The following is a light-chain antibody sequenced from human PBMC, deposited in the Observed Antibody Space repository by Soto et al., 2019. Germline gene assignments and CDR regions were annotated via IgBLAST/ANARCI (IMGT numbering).Light chain of an antibody. V-gene: IGKV1-33*01. CDR1: QDISNY. Sequence: DIQMTQSPSSLSASVGDRVTITCQASQDISNYLNWYQQKPGKAPKLLIADASQLQEGVPTRFSGSGSGTHFTFTITSLQPADIATYYCQQYHKILSTFGQGTRLEIK. CDR2: DAS. J-gene: IGKJ5*01. CDR3: QQYHKILST.